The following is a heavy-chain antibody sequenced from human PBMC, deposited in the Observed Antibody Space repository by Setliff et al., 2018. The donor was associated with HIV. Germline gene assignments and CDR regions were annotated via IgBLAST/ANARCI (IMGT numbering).Heavy chain of an antibody. D-gene: IGHD3-10*01. J-gene: IGHJ4*02. CDR1: GGSISRSTYY. CDR2: MYSSGTT. CDR3: VRQGLTMNRGVPAPILYYFDY. V-gene: IGHV4-39*01. Sequence: PSETLSLTCTVSGGSISRSTYYWGWIRQPPGKGLEWIGTMYSSGTTYYNPPLKSRVTISVDTAKNQFSLNLNSVTATDTAVYYCVRQGLTMNRGVPAPILYYFDYWGQGILVTVSS.